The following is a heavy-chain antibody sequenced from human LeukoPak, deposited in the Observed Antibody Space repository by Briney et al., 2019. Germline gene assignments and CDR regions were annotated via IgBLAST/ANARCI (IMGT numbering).Heavy chain of an antibody. CDR3: TKDRYCPSTNCPVDY. CDR1: GFTFDEYA. CDR2: INRNSDKV. D-gene: IGHD2-2*01. Sequence: PAGGSLRLSCAGYGFTFDEYALHWVRQAPGKGLEWVSGINRNSDKVGYADSVKGRFTISRDKARNFLYLQMNSLRLEDTAMYYCTKDRYCPSTNCPVDYWGQGTLVTVSS. J-gene: IGHJ4*02. V-gene: IGHV3-9*01.